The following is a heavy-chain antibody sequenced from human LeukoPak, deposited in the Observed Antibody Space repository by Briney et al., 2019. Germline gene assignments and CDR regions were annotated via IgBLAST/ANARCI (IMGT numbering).Heavy chain of an antibody. CDR3: ARDFRRYSSSPGRFSY. J-gene: IGHJ4*02. V-gene: IGHV1-69*01. Sequence: EASVKVSCKASVGTFSSYAISWVRQAPGQGLEWMGGIIPIFGTANYAQKFQGRVTITADESTSTAYMELSSLRSEDTAVYYCARDFRRYSSSPGRFSYWGQGTLVTVSS. CDR2: IIPIFGTA. CDR1: VGTFSSYA. D-gene: IGHD6-13*01.